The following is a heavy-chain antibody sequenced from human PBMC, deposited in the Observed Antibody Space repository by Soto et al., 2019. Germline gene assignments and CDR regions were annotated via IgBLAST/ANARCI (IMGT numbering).Heavy chain of an antibody. CDR1: GFTFSSYA. Sequence: GGALRLSCAASGFTFSSYAMSWVRQAPGKGLEWVSAISGSGGCTYYADSVKGRFTISRDNSKNTLYLQMNSLRAEDTAVYYCAKPYGDYDAFDIWGQGTMVTVSS. CDR2: ISGSGGCT. V-gene: IGHV3-23*01. D-gene: IGHD4-17*01. J-gene: IGHJ3*02. CDR3: AKPYGDYDAFDI.